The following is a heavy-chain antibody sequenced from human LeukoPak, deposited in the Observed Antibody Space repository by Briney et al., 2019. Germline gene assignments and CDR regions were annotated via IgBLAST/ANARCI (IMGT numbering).Heavy chain of an antibody. CDR2: IYYSGNT. D-gene: IGHD3-10*01. CDR3: AKVFSGSGSYYNLPFDY. CDR1: GGSISSSSYY. J-gene: IGHJ4*02. V-gene: IGHV4-39*07. Sequence: SETLSLTCTVSGGSISSSSYYWGWIRQPPGKGLEWIGGIYYSGNTYYNPSLKSRVTISKDTSKNQFSLILSSVTAADTAVYYCAKVFSGSGSYYNLPFDYWGQGTLVTVSS.